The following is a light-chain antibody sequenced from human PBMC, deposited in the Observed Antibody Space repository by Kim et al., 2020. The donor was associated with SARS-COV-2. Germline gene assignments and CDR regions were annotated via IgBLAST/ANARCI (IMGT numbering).Light chain of an antibody. CDR3: QKYNTAPFT. Sequence: ASVGDRVSITCRASQDISHYLAWYHQKPGTVPRLLIYATSTLQSGVPSRFSGSGSGTDFTLTISRLQPEDVGTYYCQKYNTAPFTFGPGTKVDIK. CDR1: QDISHY. CDR2: ATS. J-gene: IGKJ3*01. V-gene: IGKV1-27*01.